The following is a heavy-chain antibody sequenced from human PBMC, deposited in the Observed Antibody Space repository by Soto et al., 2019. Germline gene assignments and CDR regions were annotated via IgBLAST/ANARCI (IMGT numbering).Heavy chain of an antibody. Sequence: ASVKVSCKASGYTFTSYAIHWVRQAPGQSLECMGWINTDNGNTKYSQKFQGRVTFTRDTSAGTVYMQLSSLTSEDTAVYYCARDDSGFSGSHYIDYFNYWGQGALVTVSS. CDR2: INTDNGNT. J-gene: IGHJ4*02. V-gene: IGHV1-3*04. CDR3: ARDDSGFSGSHYIDYFNY. D-gene: IGHD1-26*01. CDR1: GYTFTSYA.